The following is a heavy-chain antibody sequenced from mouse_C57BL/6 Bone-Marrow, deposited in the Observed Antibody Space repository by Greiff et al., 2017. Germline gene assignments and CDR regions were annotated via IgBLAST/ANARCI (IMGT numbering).Heavy chain of an antibody. CDR3: ERGGVWVSWFGY. Sequence: VQLQQSGPELVKPGASVKIPCKASGYTFTGYNMDWVKQSHGKSPEWIGDINPNNGGTIYKQKFKGKATVTVEKSSSTAYMELRSLTSEDTAVYECERGGVWVSWFGYWGQGTLVTVSA. CDR2: INPNNGGT. CDR1: GYTFTGYN. V-gene: IGHV1-18*01. J-gene: IGHJ3*01.